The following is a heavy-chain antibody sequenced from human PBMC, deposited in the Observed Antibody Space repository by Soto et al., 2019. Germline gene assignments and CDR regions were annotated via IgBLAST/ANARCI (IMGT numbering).Heavy chain of an antibody. V-gene: IGHV4-39*01. J-gene: IGHJ4*02. D-gene: IGHD3-10*01. CDR2: IYYSGST. Sequence: SETLSLTCTVSGGSISSGGYYWSWIRQHPGKGLEWIGYIYYSGSTYYNPSLKSRVTISVDTSKNQFSLKLSSVTAADTAVYYCASRTTYYYGSGSYPLPFDYWGQGTLVTVSS. CDR1: GGSISSGGYY. CDR3: ASRTTYYYGSGSYPLPFDY.